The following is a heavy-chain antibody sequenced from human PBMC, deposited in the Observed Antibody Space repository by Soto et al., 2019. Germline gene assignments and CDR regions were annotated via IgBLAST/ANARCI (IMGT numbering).Heavy chain of an antibody. CDR2: IYYSGST. CDR1: GGSISSSSYY. D-gene: IGHD2-2*01. CDR3: ARHMRSVWDIVVVRAYMDV. J-gene: IGHJ6*03. V-gene: IGHV4-39*01. Sequence: PSETLSLTCTVSGGSISSSSYYWGWIRQPPGKGLEWIGSIYYSGSTYYNPSLKSRVTISVDTSKNQFSLKLSSVTAADTAVYYCARHMRSVWDIVVVRAYMDVWGKGTTVTVSS.